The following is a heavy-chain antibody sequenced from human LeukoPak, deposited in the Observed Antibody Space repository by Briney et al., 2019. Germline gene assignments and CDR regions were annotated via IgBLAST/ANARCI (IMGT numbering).Heavy chain of an antibody. CDR3: AREYLTIAAADHFDY. Sequence: ASVKVSCKASGYTFTSYYMHWVRQAPGQGLERMGIINLNGNSTNYAQKFQGRVTMTRDTSTSTVYMELSSLRSEDTAVYYCAREYLTIAAADHFDYWGQGTLVTVSS. CDR1: GYTFTSYY. V-gene: IGHV1-46*01. D-gene: IGHD6-13*01. J-gene: IGHJ4*02. CDR2: INLNGNST.